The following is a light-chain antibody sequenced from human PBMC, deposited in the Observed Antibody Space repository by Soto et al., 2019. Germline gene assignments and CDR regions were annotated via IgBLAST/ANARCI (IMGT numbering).Light chain of an antibody. CDR3: ATWDDSLSGPV. Sequence: QSVLTQPPSASGTPGQRVTISCSGSSSNIGSNYVHWYQHLPGTAPKLLIYRNNQRPSGVPDRFSGSRSGTSGSLAISGLRSDDVADYYCATWDDSLSGPVFGGGTQLTVL. J-gene: IGLJ2*01. V-gene: IGLV1-47*01. CDR1: SSNIGSNY. CDR2: RNN.